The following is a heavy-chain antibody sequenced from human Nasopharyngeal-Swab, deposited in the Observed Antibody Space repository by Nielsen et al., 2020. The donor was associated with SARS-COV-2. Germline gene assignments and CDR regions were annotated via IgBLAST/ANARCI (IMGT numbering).Heavy chain of an antibody. J-gene: IGHJ3*02. CDR3: AREGGGSYSDTFDM. Sequence: GGSLRLSCAASGFTFSSYSMNWVRQAPGKGLVWVSRINSIGSSINYADSVKGRFTISRDNAKNTLYLQMNSLRAEDTAVYYCAREGGGSYSDTFDMWGQGTMVTVSS. CDR1: GFTFSSYS. V-gene: IGHV3-74*01. D-gene: IGHD3-10*01. CDR2: INSIGSSI.